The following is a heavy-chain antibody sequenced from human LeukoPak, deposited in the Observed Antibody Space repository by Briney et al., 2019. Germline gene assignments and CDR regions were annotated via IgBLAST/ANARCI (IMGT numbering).Heavy chain of an antibody. CDR2: IYPGDSDT. V-gene: IGHV5-51*01. D-gene: IGHD3-16*01. CDR3: ARHYYDYVWGSYGIDY. Sequence: GESLKISCKGSGYSFSNYWIGWVRQMPGKGLEWMGIIYPGDSDTRYSPSFQGQVTISADKSISTAYLQWSSLKASDTAMYYCARHYYDYVWGSYGIDYWGQGTLVTVSS. J-gene: IGHJ4*02. CDR1: GYSFSNYW.